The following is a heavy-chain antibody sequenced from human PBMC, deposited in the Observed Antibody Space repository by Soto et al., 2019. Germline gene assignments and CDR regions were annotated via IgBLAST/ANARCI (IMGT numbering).Heavy chain of an antibody. J-gene: IGHJ3*02. Sequence: GASVKVSCKASGYTFTSYGISWVRQAPGQGLEWMGWISAYNGNTNYAQKLQGRVTMTTDTSTSTAYMELRSLRSDDTAVYYFARGLKQWLDYALDIWGQGTMVIVSS. CDR1: GYTFTSYG. CDR2: ISAYNGNT. V-gene: IGHV1-18*01. CDR3: ARGLKQWLDYALDI. D-gene: IGHD6-19*01.